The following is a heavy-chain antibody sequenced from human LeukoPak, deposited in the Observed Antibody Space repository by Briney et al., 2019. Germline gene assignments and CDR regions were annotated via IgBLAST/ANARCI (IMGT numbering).Heavy chain of an antibody. D-gene: IGHD6-13*01. CDR2: IYHSGST. V-gene: IGHV4-38-2*02. Sequence: SETLSLTCTVSGYSISSGYYWGWIRQPPGEGLEWIGSIYHSGSTYYNPSLKSRVTISVDTSKNQFSLKLSSVTAADTAVYYCAKLYSSSWYDPNRYYFDYWGQGTLVTVSS. J-gene: IGHJ4*02. CDR3: AKLYSSSWYDPNRYYFDY. CDR1: GYSISSGYY.